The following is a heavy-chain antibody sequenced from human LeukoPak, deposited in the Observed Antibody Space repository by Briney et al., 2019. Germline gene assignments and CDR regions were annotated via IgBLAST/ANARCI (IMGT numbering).Heavy chain of an antibody. J-gene: IGHJ4*02. Sequence: SETLSLTCLVSGGSMGNAIYWWGWFRQPPGEGLAWIASISYNGITSYNPSLRSRVTISIDTSKKQPSLSLTSMTAADTAIYYCARLPSTDYSIDYWGQGTLVTVSA. D-gene: IGHD3-22*01. CDR2: ISYNGIT. CDR1: GGSMGNAIYW. V-gene: IGHV4-39*01. CDR3: ARLPSTDYSIDY.